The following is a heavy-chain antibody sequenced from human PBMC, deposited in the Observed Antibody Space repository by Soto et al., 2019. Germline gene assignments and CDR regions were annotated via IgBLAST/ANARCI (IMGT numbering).Heavy chain of an antibody. J-gene: IGHJ3*02. D-gene: IGHD1-26*01. V-gene: IGHV4-31*03. CDR1: GGSLSSDNFF. CDR2: IYHTGAA. Sequence: QVQLQESGPGLVKPAQTLSVTCTVSGGSLSSDNFFWSWVRQHPETGLEWVGYIYHTGAAYYNPALKSRLTISLDTSKNRFSVSVISVTAADTAVYYCAREVISPATSEAFDIWGQGTMVTVSS. CDR3: AREVISPATSEAFDI.